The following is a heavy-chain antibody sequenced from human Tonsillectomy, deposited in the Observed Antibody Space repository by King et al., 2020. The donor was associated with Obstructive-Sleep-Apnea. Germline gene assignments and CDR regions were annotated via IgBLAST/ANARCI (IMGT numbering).Heavy chain of an antibody. J-gene: IGHJ4*02. V-gene: IGHV4-4*02. D-gene: IGHD1-26*01. CDR2: ADHSGST. CDR1: GGSISSYNW. Sequence: QLQESGPRLVKPSGTLSLTCTVSGGSISSYNWWSWVRQPPVKGLEWIGEADHSGSTNYNPSLNSRITMSIDKSKDQFSLRLGSVTAADTAVYYCARVHSTSGSYRERNFDYWGQGTLVTVSS. CDR3: ARVHSTSGSYRERNFDY.